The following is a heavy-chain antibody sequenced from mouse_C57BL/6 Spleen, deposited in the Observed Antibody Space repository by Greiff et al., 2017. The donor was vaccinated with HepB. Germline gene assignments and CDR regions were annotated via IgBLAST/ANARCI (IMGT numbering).Heavy chain of an antibody. Sequence: EVKVVESGGGLVQPGRSLRLSCATSGFTFSDFYMEWVRQAPGKGLEWIAASRNKANDYTTEYSASGKGRFIVSRDTSQSILYLQMNALRAEDTAIYYCARDAFDVWGTGTTVTVSS. CDR1: GFTFSDFY. CDR2: SRNKANDYTT. CDR3: ARDAFDV. V-gene: IGHV7-1*01. J-gene: IGHJ1*03.